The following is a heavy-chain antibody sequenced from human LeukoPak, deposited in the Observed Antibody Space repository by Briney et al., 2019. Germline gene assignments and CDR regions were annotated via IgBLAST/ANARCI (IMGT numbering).Heavy chain of an antibody. CDR3: ARVREDYGDYPLEGAFDI. V-gene: IGHV1-2*02. D-gene: IGHD4-17*01. J-gene: IGHJ3*02. CDR2: INPNSGGT. CDR1: GCTFTGYY. Sequence: ASVKVSCKASGCTFTGYYMHWVRQAPGQGLEWMGWINPNSGGTNYAQKFQGRVTMTRDTSINTAYMELIRLRSDDTAVYYCARVREDYGDYPLEGAFDIWGQGTMVTVSS.